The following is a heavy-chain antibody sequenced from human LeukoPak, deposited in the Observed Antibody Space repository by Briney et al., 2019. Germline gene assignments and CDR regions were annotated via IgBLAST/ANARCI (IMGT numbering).Heavy chain of an antibody. D-gene: IGHD3-16*01. J-gene: IGHJ4*02. V-gene: IGHV4-59*08. CDR1: GGSISSYY. CDR2: IYYSGST. CDR3: ARQGGEFDY. Sequence: PSETLSLTCTVSGGSISSYYWSWIRQPPGKGLEWIGYIYYSGSTNYNPSLKSRVTISVDTSKNQFSLKLSSVTAADTAVYYCARQGGEFDYWGQGTLVTVSS.